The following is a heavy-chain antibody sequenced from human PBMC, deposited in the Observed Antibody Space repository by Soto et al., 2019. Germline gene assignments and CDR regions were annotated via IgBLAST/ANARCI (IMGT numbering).Heavy chain of an antibody. V-gene: IGHV3-21*04. CDR3: AKDRDIVVVVAATDY. Sequence: GGSLRLSCAASGFTFSSYSMNWVRQAPGKGLEWVSSISSSSSYIYYADSVKGRLTISRDNAKNTLYLQMNSLRAEDTAVYYCAKDRDIVVVVAATDYWGQGTLLTVSS. J-gene: IGHJ4*02. CDR1: GFTFSSYS. CDR2: ISSSSSYI. D-gene: IGHD2-15*01.